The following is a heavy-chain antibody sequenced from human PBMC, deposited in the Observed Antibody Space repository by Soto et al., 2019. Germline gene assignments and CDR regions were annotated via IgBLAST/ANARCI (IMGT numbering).Heavy chain of an antibody. J-gene: IGHJ4*02. CDR1: GGSVSSETHF. CDR3: AREDMSGTYYFDS. V-gene: IGHV4-61*03. CDR2: IYHSGIT. D-gene: IGHD1-26*01. Sequence: QVQLQESGPGVVRSSETLSLTCAVFGGSVSSETHFWSWIRQPPGKGLEWIGYIYHSGITNSNPSLKGRLTISVDKSTTHFSLSLASVTAADTAIYYCAREDMSGTYYFDSWGQGTRVTVSS.